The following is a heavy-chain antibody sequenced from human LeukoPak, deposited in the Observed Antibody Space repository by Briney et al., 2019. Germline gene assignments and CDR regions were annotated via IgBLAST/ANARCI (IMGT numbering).Heavy chain of an antibody. CDR2: ISSSSSTI. D-gene: IGHD3-22*01. CDR1: GFTFSSYS. V-gene: IGHV3-48*01. CDR3: AKGGIVTMIVVAYADAFDI. J-gene: IGHJ3*02. Sequence: PGGSLRLSCAASGFTFSSYSMNWVRQAPGKGLEWVSYISSSSSTIYYADSVKGRFTISRDNAKNSLYLQMNSLRAEDTAVYYCAKGGIVTMIVVAYADAFDIWGQGTMVTVSS.